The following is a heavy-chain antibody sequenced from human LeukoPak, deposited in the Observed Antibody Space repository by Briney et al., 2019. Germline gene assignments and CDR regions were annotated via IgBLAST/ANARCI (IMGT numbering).Heavy chain of an antibody. J-gene: IGHJ4*02. V-gene: IGHV4-39*01. CDR3: ARRFFYGDYDTYYFDY. CDR2: IYYTGST. CDR1: DGSISSPDHY. D-gene: IGHD4-17*01. Sequence: SSETLSLTCTVSDGSISSPDHYWGWIRQPPGKGLEWIGIIYYTGSTYYNLSPKSRVIISVDTSKSQFSLKVKSMTAADTAVYYCARRFFYGDYDTYYFDYWGQGILVTVSS.